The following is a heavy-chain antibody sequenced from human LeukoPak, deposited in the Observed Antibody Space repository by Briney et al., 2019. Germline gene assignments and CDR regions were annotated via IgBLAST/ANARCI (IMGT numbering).Heavy chain of an antibody. CDR2: LSSSGSSI. Sequence: GGSLRLSCAASGFTFSDYYMSWVRQAPGMGLEWVSYLSSSGSSIYYADSVKGRFTISRDNAKNSLYLQMNSLRAEDTAVYYCAKTGAGYYYMDVWGKGTTVTVSS. V-gene: IGHV3-11*01. CDR3: AKTGAGYYYMDV. D-gene: IGHD7-27*01. J-gene: IGHJ6*03. CDR1: GFTFSDYY.